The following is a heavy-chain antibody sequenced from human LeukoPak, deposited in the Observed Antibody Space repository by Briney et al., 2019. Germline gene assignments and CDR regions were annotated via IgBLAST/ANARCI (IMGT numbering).Heavy chain of an antibody. CDR3: VRDDVSP. J-gene: IGHJ5*02. CDR1: GYTFTGYY. CDR2: INPNSGGT. V-gene: IGHV1-2*02. Sequence: ASVKVSCKASGYTFTGYYMHWVRQAPGQGLEWMGWINPNSGGTNYAQNFQGRVTMTRNTSITTAYMELSRLTSDDTAVYYCVRDDVSPWGQGTLVTVSS.